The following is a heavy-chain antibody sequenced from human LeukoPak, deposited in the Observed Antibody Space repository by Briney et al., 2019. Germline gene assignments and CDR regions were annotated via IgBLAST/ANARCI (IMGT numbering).Heavy chain of an antibody. Sequence: PGGSLRLSCAASGFTFSSYDMNWVRQAPGKGLEWVSYIISSSRTIYYADSVKGRFTISRDNAKNSLYLQMNSLRAEGTAVSYCARPSSSGRFDPWGQGTLVTVSS. CDR2: IISSSRTI. V-gene: IGHV3-48*04. CDR1: GFTFSSYD. D-gene: IGHD6-6*01. J-gene: IGHJ5*02. CDR3: ARPSSSGRFDP.